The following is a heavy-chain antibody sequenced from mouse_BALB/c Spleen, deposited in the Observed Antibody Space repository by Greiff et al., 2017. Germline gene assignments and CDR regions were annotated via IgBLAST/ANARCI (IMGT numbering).Heavy chain of an antibody. CDR2: ISYSGST. Sequence: QLQQSGPGLVKPSQSLSLTCTVTGYSITSDYAWNWIRQFPGNKLEWMGYISYSGSTSYNPSLKSRISITRDTSKNQFFLQLNSVTTEDTATYYCARNYYGYLAYWGQGTLVTVSA. CDR1: GYSITSDYA. V-gene: IGHV3-2*02. CDR3: ARNYYGYLAY. J-gene: IGHJ3*01. D-gene: IGHD1-2*01.